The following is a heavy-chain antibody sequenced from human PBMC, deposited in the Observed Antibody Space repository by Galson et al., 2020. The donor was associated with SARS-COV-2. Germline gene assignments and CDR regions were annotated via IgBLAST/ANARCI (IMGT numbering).Heavy chain of an antibody. J-gene: IGHJ5*02. CDR2: ISLSGTTI. Sequence: GESLKIPCAAPGFTFTDAHMTWIRQAPGKGPEWVSYISLSGTTIFYADPVRGRFTISRDNAKNSLYLQMSSLRAEDTAVYYCARESWGSLDPWGQGTLVTVSS. V-gene: IGHV3-11*01. D-gene: IGHD3-16*01. CDR3: ARESWGSLDP. CDR1: GFTFTDAH.